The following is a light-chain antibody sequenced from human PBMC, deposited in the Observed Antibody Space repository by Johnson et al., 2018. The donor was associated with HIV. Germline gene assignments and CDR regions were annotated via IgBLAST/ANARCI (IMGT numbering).Light chain of an antibody. V-gene: IGLV1-51*02. CDR2: ENN. Sequence: QSVLTQPPSVSAAPGQKVTISCSGSSSNIGNNYVSWYQQLPGTAPKFLIYENNKRPPGIPDRFSASKSGTSATLGITGLQTGDEADYYCGTWDSSLSAHYVFGTGTKSTVL. J-gene: IGLJ1*01. CDR1: SSNIGNNY. CDR3: GTWDSSLSAHYV.